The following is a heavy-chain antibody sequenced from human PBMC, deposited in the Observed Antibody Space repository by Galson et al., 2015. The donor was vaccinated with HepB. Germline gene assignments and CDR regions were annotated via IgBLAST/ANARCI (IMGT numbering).Heavy chain of an antibody. CDR2: IKSKTDGGTT. D-gene: IGHD1-26*01. V-gene: IGHV3-15*07. Sequence: SLRLSCAASGFTFSNAWMNWVRQAPGKGLEWVGRIKSKTDGGTTDYAAPVKGRFTISSDDSKNTLYLQMNSLKTEDTAVYYCTTDSDLQPSGSYFGFDYWGQGTLVTVSS. CDR1: GFTFSNAW. CDR3: TTDSDLQPSGSYFGFDY. J-gene: IGHJ4*02.